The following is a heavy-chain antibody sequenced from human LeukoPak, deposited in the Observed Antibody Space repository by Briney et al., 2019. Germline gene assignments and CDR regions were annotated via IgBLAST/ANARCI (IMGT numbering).Heavy chain of an antibody. CDR1: GFTSDGCA. CDR3: ARASAVAGY. CDR2: ISWNSGSI. D-gene: IGHD6-19*01. V-gene: IGHV3-9*02. Sequence: PGRSLRLSCAGSGFTSDGCAMHAVRHTPGKSREWVTCISWNSGSIGYADSVKSRFTISTDNAKNSLYLQMNSLRAEDTAVYYCARASAVAGYWGQGTLVTVSS. J-gene: IGHJ4*02.